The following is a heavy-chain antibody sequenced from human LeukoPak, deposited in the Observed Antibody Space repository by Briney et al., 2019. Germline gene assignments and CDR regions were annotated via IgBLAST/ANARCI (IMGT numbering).Heavy chain of an antibody. D-gene: IGHD2-21*02. CDR2: INHSGST. Sequence: SETLSLTCAVYGGSFSGYYWSWIRQPPGKGLEWIGEINHSGSTNYNPSLKSRVTMSVDTSKNQFSLKLSSVTAADTAVYYCARVAVTFYYYYMDVWGKGTTVTVSS. CDR1: GGSFSGYY. V-gene: IGHV4-34*01. J-gene: IGHJ6*03. CDR3: ARVAVTFYYYYMDV.